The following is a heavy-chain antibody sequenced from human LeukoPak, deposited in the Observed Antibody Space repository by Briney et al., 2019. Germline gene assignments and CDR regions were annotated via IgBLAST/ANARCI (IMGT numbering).Heavy chain of an antibody. Sequence: PSETLSLTCAVYGGSFSGYYWSWIRQPPGKGLEWIGEINHSGSTNYNPSLKSRVTISVDTSNNQFYLKLSSVTAADTAVYYCARGGCSSPSCYPPRDFDYWGQGTLVTVSS. CDR1: GGSFSGYY. J-gene: IGHJ4*02. CDR3: ARGGCSSPSCYPPRDFDY. CDR2: INHSGST. V-gene: IGHV4-34*01. D-gene: IGHD2-2*01.